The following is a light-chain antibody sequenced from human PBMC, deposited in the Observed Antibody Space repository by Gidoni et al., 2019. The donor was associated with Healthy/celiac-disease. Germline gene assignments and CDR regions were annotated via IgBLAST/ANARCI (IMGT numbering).Light chain of an antibody. CDR1: QSISSY. CDR2: AAS. Sequence: DIQLTQSPSSLSASVGDRVTITCRASQSISSYLNWYQQKPGKAPKLLIYAASSLQSGVPSRFSGSGSGTDCTLTISSLQPEDFATYYCQQSYSTPFTFAPGTKVDIK. V-gene: IGKV1-39*01. CDR3: QQSYSTPFT. J-gene: IGKJ3*01.